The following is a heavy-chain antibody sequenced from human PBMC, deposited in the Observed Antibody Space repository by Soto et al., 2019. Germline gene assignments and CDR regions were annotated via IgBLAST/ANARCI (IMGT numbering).Heavy chain of an antibody. CDR3: ARILWSSGWSRFDP. J-gene: IGHJ5*02. V-gene: IGHV4-39*01. CDR1: GGSISSSSYY. Sequence: QLQLQESGPGLVKPSETLSLTCSVSGGSISSSSYYWGWLRQPPVKGLEWVGSIYYSGNTYYNASLKRRVTISVDTSKNQFSQNLSSVTAADTAVYYCARILWSSGWSRFDPWGQGTLVIVSS. CDR2: IYYSGNT. D-gene: IGHD6-19*01.